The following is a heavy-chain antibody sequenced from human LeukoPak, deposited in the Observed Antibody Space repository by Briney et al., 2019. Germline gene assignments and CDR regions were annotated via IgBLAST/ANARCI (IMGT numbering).Heavy chain of an antibody. D-gene: IGHD3-10*01. Sequence: GGSLRLSCAASGFTFSSYWMHWVCQAPGKELEWVANMKLDGSEKYYVASLQGRFTISRDNAKNSLYLQMNSLRVEDTAAYYCSREVGKKRGWFDPWGQGTLVTVSS. CDR2: MKLDGSEK. CDR3: SREVGKKRGWFDP. J-gene: IGHJ5*02. CDR1: GFTFSSYW. V-gene: IGHV3-7*04.